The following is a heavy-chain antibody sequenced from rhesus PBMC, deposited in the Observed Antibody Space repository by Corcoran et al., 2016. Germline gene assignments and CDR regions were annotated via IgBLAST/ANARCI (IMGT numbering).Heavy chain of an antibody. Sequence: QVQLQESGPGLVKPSETLSLPCAVSGGSISSSNWWSWIRQPPGKGLEWIGYISGSSGSTYYNPSLKSRVTISTDTSKNQFSLKLSSVTAADTAVYYCAGGYDSGYYIFDYWGQGVLVTVSS. V-gene: IGHV4-65*01. CDR2: ISGSSGST. CDR1: GGSISSSNW. D-gene: IGHD3-28*01. J-gene: IGHJ4*01. CDR3: AGGYDSGYYIFDY.